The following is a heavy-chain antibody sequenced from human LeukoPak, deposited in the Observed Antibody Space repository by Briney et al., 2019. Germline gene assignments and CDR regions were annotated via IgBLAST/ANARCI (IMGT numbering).Heavy chain of an antibody. V-gene: IGHV1-69*13. CDR3: ATDGATIAVAGKGYWYFDL. D-gene: IGHD6-19*01. Sequence: SVKVSCKASGGTFSSYAISWVRQAPGQGLEWMGGIIPIFGTANYAQKFQGRVTITADESTSTAYMGLSSLRSEDTAVYYCATDGATIAVAGKGYWYFDLWGRGTLVTVSS. J-gene: IGHJ2*01. CDR2: IIPIFGTA. CDR1: GGTFSSYA.